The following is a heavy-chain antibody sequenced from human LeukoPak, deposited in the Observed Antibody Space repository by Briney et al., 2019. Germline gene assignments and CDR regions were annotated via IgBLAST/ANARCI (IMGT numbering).Heavy chain of an antibody. V-gene: IGHV3-23*01. Sequence: PGGSLRLSCAASGFTFSSHAMSWVRQAPGKGLEWVSALSGSGGSTYYADSVKGRFIISRDNSNNTLYLQMNSLRAEDTAVYYCAKDRIGLVMTGYWYFDLWGRGTQVTVSS. CDR2: LSGSGGST. CDR1: GFTFSSHA. J-gene: IGHJ2*01. D-gene: IGHD2-21*02. CDR3: AKDRIGLVMTGYWYFDL.